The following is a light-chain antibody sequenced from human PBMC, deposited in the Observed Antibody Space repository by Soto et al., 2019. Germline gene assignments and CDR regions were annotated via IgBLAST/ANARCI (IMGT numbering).Light chain of an antibody. CDR3: QKYNSAPFT. Sequence: DIQMTQSPSSLSASVGDRVTITCRASQGITNYLAWYQQKPGKVHNLLIYAASTLQSGVPSRFSGSGSGTDFTLTISSLQPEDVGTYYCQKYNSAPFTFGPGTKGDLK. CDR1: QGITNY. CDR2: AAS. V-gene: IGKV1-27*01. J-gene: IGKJ3*01.